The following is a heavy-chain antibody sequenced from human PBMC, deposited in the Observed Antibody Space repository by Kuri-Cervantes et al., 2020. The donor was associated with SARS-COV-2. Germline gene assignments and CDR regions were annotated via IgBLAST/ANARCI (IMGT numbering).Heavy chain of an antibody. CDR3: ARGALWIAAAGRSWYFDL. J-gene: IGHJ2*01. V-gene: IGHV3-20*01. CDR1: GFTFDDYG. D-gene: IGHD6-13*01. Sequence: GESLKISCAASGFTFDDYGMSWVRQAPGKGLEWVSGINWNGGSTGYADSVKGRFTISRDNAKNSLYLQTNSLRAEDTALYHCARGALWIAAAGRSWYFDLWGRGTLVTVSS. CDR2: INWNGGST.